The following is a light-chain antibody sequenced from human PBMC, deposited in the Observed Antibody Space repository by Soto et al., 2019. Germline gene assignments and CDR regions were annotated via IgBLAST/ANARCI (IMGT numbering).Light chain of an antibody. Sequence: QSALTQPASVSGSAGQSITISCSGTMRDVGAYNLVSWYQQRPGTAPKLIIYEVRNRPSGISSRFSGSRSGNTASLTISGLKADDEAEYFCISYKTDDTFLFGTGTKVTVL. CDR1: MRDVGAYNL. V-gene: IGLV2-14*01. CDR3: ISYKTDDTFL. CDR2: EVR. J-gene: IGLJ1*01.